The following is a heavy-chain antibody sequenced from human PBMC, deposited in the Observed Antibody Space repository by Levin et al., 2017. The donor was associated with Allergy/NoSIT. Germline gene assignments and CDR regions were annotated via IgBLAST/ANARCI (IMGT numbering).Heavy chain of an antibody. D-gene: IGHD1-1*01. V-gene: IGHV5-51*01. Sequence: GGSLRLSCKGSGYRFSNFWIGWVRQMPGKGLEWMGLIYPGDSDTRYSPSFQGHVTVSVDKSLNTAYLQWSSLQASDTAIYYCVRSSHNSMTKFFFDYWGQGTLVTVSS. CDR2: IYPGDSDT. CDR1: GYRFSNFW. J-gene: IGHJ4*02. CDR3: VRSSHNSMTKFFFDY.